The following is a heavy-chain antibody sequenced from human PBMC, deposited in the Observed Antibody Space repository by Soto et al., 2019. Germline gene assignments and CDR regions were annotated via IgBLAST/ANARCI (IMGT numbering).Heavy chain of an antibody. V-gene: IGHV3-48*03. D-gene: IGHD3-3*01. CDR2: ISSSGSTI. Sequence: EVQLVESGGGLVQPGGSLSLSCAASGFTFSSYEMNWVRQAPGKGLEWVSDISSSGSTIYYADSVKGRFTISRDNAKNSLYLQMNSLRAEDTAVYYCARDRKRVLRFLEWLYGFDPWGQGTLVTVSS. CDR1: GFTFSSYE. CDR3: ARDRKRVLRFLEWLYGFDP. J-gene: IGHJ5*02.